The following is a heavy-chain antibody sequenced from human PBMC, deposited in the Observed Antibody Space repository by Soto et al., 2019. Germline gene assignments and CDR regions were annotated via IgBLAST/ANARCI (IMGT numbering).Heavy chain of an antibody. CDR3: ARGRVMVRGWGVFGV. Sequence: PGGSLRLSCEASGFTVSSIYMSWVRQSPGKGPEWVSVIYSSGDTYYADTVRGRFIISRDNFKNTLYLQMNSLRAEDTGVYYCARGRVMVRGWGVFGVGAQGTLVTVPS. CDR2: IYSSGDT. CDR1: GFTVSSIY. D-gene: IGHD3-10*01. V-gene: IGHV3-66*01. J-gene: IGHJ3*01.